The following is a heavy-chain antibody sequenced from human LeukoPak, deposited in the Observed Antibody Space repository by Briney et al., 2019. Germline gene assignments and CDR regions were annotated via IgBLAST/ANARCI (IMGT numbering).Heavy chain of an antibody. J-gene: IGHJ4*02. Sequence: SEALSLTCAVYGGSFSGYYWSWIRQPPGKGLEWIGEINHSGSTNYNPSLKSRVTISVDTSKNQFSLKLSSVTAADTAVYYCARAYDSSGYFGYWGQGTLVTVSS. CDR2: INHSGST. CDR1: GGSFSGYY. D-gene: IGHD3-22*01. CDR3: ARAYDSSGYFGY. V-gene: IGHV4-34*01.